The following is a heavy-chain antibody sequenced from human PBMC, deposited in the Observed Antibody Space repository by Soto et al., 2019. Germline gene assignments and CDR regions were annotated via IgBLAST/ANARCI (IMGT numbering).Heavy chain of an antibody. CDR2: ISYDGSYK. J-gene: IGHJ4*02. CDR3: AKWSGGFDY. Sequence: QVQLVESGGGVVQPGRSLRLSCAASGFTFSDYGMHWVRQAPGKGLEWEAVISYDGSYKYYADSVNGRFTISRDNSKNTLYLQMNSLRPEDTAVYYCAKWSGGFDYWGQGTLVTVSS. CDR1: GFTFSDYG. V-gene: IGHV3-30*18.